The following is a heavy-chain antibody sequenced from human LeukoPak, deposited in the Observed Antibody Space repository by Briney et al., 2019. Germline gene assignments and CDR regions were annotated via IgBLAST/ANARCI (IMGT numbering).Heavy chain of an antibody. D-gene: IGHD5-24*01. CDR1: GYSINSGYY. CDR3: ARNKRRDGYNNYFDY. CDR2: IYRTGSI. V-gene: IGHV4-38-2*02. Sequence: SETLSLTCTVSGYSINSGYYWVWIRQPPGKGLEWIGSIYRTGSINYNPSLKSRVTISVDTSKNQFSLKLSSVTAADTAVYYCARNKRRDGYNNYFDYWGQGTLVTVSS. J-gene: IGHJ4*02.